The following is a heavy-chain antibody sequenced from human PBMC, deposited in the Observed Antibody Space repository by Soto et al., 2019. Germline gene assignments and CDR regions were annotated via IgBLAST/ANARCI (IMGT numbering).Heavy chain of an antibody. CDR1: GYNFTSYG. CDR2: ISAYNGNT. Sequence: QVQLVQSGAEVKKPGASVKVSCKASGYNFTSYGISWVRQDPGQGLEWMGWISAYNGNTNYAQKLQGRVTMTTDTSTSIAYMELRSLRSDDTAVYYCAIYDSSGYYSDYWGQGTLVTVSS. CDR3: AIYDSSGYYSDY. D-gene: IGHD3-22*01. V-gene: IGHV1-18*01. J-gene: IGHJ4*02.